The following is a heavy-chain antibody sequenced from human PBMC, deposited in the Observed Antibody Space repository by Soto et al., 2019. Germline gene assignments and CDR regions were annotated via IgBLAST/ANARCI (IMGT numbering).Heavy chain of an antibody. J-gene: IGHJ6*02. CDR1: GLTFSSYS. V-gene: IGHV3-48*01. CDR3: GFGEESRYYYYGMDV. CDR2: ISSSSSTI. Sequence: EVQLVESGGGLVQRGGSLRLSCAASGLTFSSYSMNWVRQAPGKGLEWVSYISSSSSTIYYADSVKGRFTISSDNAKNSLYLQMNSLRAEDTAVYYCGFGEESRYYYYGMDVWGQGTTVTVSS. D-gene: IGHD3-10*01.